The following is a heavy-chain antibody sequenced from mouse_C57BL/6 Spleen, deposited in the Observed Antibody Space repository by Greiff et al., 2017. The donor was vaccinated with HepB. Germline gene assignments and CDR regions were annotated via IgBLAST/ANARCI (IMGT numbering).Heavy chain of an antibody. CDR2: INPYNGGT. D-gene: IGHD2-5*01. J-gene: IGHJ4*01. Sequence: EVQLQQSGPVLVKPGASVKMSCKASGYTFTDYYMNWVKQSHGKSLEWIGVINPYNGGTSYNQKFKGKATLTVDKSSSTAYMELNSLTSEDSAVYYCARRPSYYSNLYAMDYWGQGTSVTVSS. V-gene: IGHV1-19*01. CDR3: ARRPSYYSNLYAMDY. CDR1: GYTFTDYY.